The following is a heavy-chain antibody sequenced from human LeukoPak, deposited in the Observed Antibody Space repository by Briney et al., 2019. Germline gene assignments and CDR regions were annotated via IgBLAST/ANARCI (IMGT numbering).Heavy chain of an antibody. V-gene: IGHV3-30-3*01. Sequence: GGSLRLSCAASGFTFSSYAMHWVHQAPGKGLEWVAVISYDGSNKYYADSVEGRFTISRDNSKNTLYLQMNSLRAEDTAVYYCARALPRIAVAGTYFDYWGQGTLVTVSS. J-gene: IGHJ4*02. D-gene: IGHD6-19*01. CDR2: ISYDGSNK. CDR3: ARALPRIAVAGTYFDY. CDR1: GFTFSSYA.